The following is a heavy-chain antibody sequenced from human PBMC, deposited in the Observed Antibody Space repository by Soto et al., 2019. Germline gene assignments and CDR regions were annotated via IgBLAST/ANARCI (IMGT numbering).Heavy chain of an antibody. J-gene: IGHJ6*03. CDR3: VTHRITSSRSPSRYMDV. CDR1: GGSISSSSYY. CDR2: IYYSGST. Sequence: SETLSLTCTVSGGSISSSSYYWGWIRQPPGKGLEWIGSIYYSGSTYYNPSLKSRVTISVDTSKNRFSLKLSSVTAADTAVYYCVTHRITSSRSPSRYMDVWGKGPTVTVSS. V-gene: IGHV4-39*01. D-gene: IGHD3-10*01.